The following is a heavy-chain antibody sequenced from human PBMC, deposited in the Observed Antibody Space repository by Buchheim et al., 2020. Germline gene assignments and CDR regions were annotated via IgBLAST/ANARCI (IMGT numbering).Heavy chain of an antibody. D-gene: IGHD3-3*01. Sequence: VQLVESGGGVVQPGGSLRLSCAASGFTFSTYGMHWVRQAPGKGLEWVSYISSSSSTIYYADSVKGRFTTSRDNAKNSLYLQMNSLRDEDTAVYYCARGGDYDFWSGSHFDYWGQGTL. CDR1: GFTFSTYG. CDR2: ISSSSSTI. V-gene: IGHV3-48*02. J-gene: IGHJ4*02. CDR3: ARGGDYDFWSGSHFDY.